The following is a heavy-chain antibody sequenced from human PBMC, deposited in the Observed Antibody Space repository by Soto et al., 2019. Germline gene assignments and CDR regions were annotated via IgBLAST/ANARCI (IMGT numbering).Heavy chain of an antibody. V-gene: IGHV3-15*01. CDR3: TTDPTMVRGVTIDYYYYGMDV. CDR1: GFTFSNAW. CDR2: IKSKTDGGTT. J-gene: IGHJ6*02. Sequence: RGSLRRSCAASGFTFSNAWMSWVRQAPGKGLEWVGRIKSKTDGGTTDYAAPVKGRFTISRDDSKNTLYLQMNSLKTEDTAVYYCTTDPTMVRGVTIDYYYYGMDVWGQGTTVTVSS. D-gene: IGHD3-10*01.